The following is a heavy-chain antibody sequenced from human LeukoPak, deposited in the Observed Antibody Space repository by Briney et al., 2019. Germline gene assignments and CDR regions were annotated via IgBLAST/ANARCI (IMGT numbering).Heavy chain of an antibody. D-gene: IGHD3-16*02. CDR3: ARERGQYYDYVWGSYRSRDYFDY. J-gene: IGHJ4*02. CDR2: IYYSGST. V-gene: IGHV4-61*01. CDR1: GYSISSGYY. Sequence: SETLSLTCAVSGYSISSGYYWGWIRQPPGKGLEWIGYIYYSGSTNYNPSLKSRVTISVDTSKNQFSLKLSSVTAADTAVYYCARERGQYYDYVWGSYRSRDYFDYWGQGTLVTVSS.